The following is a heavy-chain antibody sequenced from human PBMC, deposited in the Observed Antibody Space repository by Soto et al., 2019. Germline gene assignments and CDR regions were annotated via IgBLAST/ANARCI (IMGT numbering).Heavy chain of an antibody. D-gene: IGHD1-26*01. CDR1: GFTFSSYA. CDR3: AKAPHPGPEPVLFDY. V-gene: IGHV3-23*01. J-gene: IGHJ4*02. CDR2: ISGSGGST. Sequence: AGGSLRLSCAASGFTFSSYAMIWVRQAPGKGLEWVSAISGSGGSTYYADSVKGRFTISRDNSKNTLYLQMNSLRAEDTAVYYCAKAPHPGPEPVLFDYWGQGTLVTVSS.